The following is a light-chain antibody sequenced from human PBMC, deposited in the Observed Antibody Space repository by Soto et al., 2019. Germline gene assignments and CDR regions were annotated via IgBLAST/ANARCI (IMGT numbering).Light chain of an antibody. CDR2: KVS. CDR3: SSYTSTSAIV. V-gene: IGLV2-14*01. CDR1: SRDVGGYNF. J-gene: IGLJ1*01. Sequence: QSALTQPASVSGSPGQSITISCTGTSRDVGGYNFVSWYKQHPGKAPQLMIYKVSNRPSGVSNRFSGSKSGNTASLTISGLQAEDEADYYCSSYTSTSAIVFGPGTKVTVL.